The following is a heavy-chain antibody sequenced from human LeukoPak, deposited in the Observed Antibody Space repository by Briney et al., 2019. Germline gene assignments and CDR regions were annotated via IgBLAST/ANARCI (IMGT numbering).Heavy chain of an antibody. CDR1: GGSISSYY. V-gene: IGHV4-59*01. CDR2: IYYSGST. CDR3: ARVEREGRIDP. Sequence: PSETLSLTCTVSGGSISSYYWSRIRQPPGKGLEWIGYIYYSGSTNYNPSLKSRVTISVDTSKNQFSLKLSSVTAADTAVYYCARVEREGRIDPWGQGTLVTVSS. D-gene: IGHD1-1*01. J-gene: IGHJ5*02.